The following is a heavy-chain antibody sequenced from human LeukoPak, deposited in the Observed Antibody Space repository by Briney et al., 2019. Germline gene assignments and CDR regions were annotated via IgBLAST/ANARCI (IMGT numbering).Heavy chain of an antibody. Sequence: SETLSLTCTVSGGSISSYYWSWIRQPPGKGLEWIGYIYYSGSTNYNPSLKSRVTISVDTSKNQFSLKLSSVTAADTAVYYCARVYYDSSGYLIDYWGPGTLVTVSS. CDR2: IYYSGST. V-gene: IGHV4-59*08. CDR1: GGSISSYY. CDR3: ARVYYDSSGYLIDY. J-gene: IGHJ4*02. D-gene: IGHD3-22*01.